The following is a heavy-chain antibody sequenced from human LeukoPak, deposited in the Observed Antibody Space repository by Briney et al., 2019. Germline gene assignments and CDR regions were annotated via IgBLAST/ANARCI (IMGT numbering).Heavy chain of an antibody. CDR2: IYHSGST. J-gene: IGHJ4*02. D-gene: IGHD3-22*01. V-gene: IGHV4-34*01. CDR3: AGGRSITMIVVAIYFDY. Sequence: PSETLSLTCAVYGGSCSGYYWSWIRQPPGKGLEWIGEIYHSGSTNYNPSLKSRVTISVDTSKNQFSLKLSSVTAADTAVYYCAGGRSITMIVVAIYFDYWGQGTLVTVSS. CDR1: GGSCSGYY.